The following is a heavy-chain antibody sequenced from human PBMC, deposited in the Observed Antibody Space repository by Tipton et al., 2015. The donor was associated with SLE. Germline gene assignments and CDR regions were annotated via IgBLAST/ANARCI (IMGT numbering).Heavy chain of an antibody. V-gene: IGHV3-30*03. CDR1: GFSITSGF. J-gene: IGHJ6*03. D-gene: IGHD6-13*01. CDR3: ARGGEYGSSWYPRYYYYMDV. CDR2: ISRDGSYK. Sequence: LSLTCTVSGFSITSGFNWGWIRQPPGKGLEWVAIISRDGSYKSYLDSLEGRFTISRDNSKNTLYQQMNSLRDEDTAVYYCARGGEYGSSWYPRYYYYMDVWGKGTTVTVSS.